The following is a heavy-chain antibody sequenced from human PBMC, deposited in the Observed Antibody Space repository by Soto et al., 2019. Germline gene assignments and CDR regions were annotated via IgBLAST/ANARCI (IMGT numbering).Heavy chain of an antibody. CDR3: ARDLGIVGATTSFGY. D-gene: IGHD1-26*01. Sequence: ASVKVSCKASGYTFTSYYMHWVRQAPGQGLEWMGIINPGGGSTSYAQKFQGRVTMTRDTSTSTVYMELSSLRSEDTAVYYCARDLGIVGATTSFGYWGQGTLVTVSS. J-gene: IGHJ4*02. CDR2: INPGGGST. CDR1: GYTFTSYY. V-gene: IGHV1-46*01.